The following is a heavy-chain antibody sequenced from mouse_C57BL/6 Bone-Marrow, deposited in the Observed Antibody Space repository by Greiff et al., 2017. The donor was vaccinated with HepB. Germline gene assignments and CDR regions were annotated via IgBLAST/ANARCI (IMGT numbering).Heavy chain of an antibody. CDR2: IRNKANGYTT. CDR1: GFTFTDYY. D-gene: IGHD1-1*01. J-gene: IGHJ1*03. V-gene: IGHV7-3*01. Sequence: EVQGVESGGGLVQPGGSLSLSCAASGFTFTDYYMSWVRQPPGKALEWLGFIRNKANGYTTEYSASVKGRFTISRDTSQSILYLQMNALRAEDSATYYCARYERDYGSSYPYFDVWGTGTTVTVSS. CDR3: ARYERDYGSSYPYFDV.